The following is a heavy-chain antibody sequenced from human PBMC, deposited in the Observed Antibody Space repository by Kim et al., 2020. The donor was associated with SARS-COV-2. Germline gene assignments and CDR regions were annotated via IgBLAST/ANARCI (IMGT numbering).Heavy chain of an antibody. Sequence: TGYAYSVKGRFTISRDNAKNTLHLQMNSLSADGTALYYCAREGVPGATGFWGQGTLVTVSS. V-gene: IGHV3-74*01. CDR2: T. D-gene: IGHD1-26*01. J-gene: IGHJ4*02. CDR3: AREGVPGATGF.